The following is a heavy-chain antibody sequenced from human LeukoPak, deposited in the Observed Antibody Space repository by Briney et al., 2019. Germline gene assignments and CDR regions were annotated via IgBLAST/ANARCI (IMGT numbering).Heavy chain of an antibody. V-gene: IGHV4-39*07. CDR1: GGSISSSNYY. CDR2: IYYSGST. D-gene: IGHD2-15*01. CDR3: ARPNIRYCSGGARSNDGSDY. Sequence: SETLSLTCTVSGGSISSSNYYWGWIRQPPGKGLEWIGSIYYSGSTYYSPSLKSRVTISVDTSKNQFSLKLSSVTAADTAVYYCARPNIRYCSGGARSNDGSDYWGQGTLVTVSS. J-gene: IGHJ4*02.